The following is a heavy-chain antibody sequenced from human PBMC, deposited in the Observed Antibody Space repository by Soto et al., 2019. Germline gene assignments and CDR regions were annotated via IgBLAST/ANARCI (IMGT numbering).Heavy chain of an antibody. J-gene: IGHJ4*02. CDR1: GFTFSSYG. V-gene: IGHV3-33*01. Sequence: QVQLVESGGGVVQPGRSLRLSCAASGFTFSSYGMHWVRQAPGKGLEWVAVIWYDGSNKYYADSVKGRFTISRDNSKNTLYLQMNSLRAADTAMYLSARSSNEQLDPYNFDYWGQGTLVTVSS. CDR3: ARSSNEQLDPYNFDY. D-gene: IGHD6-13*01. CDR2: IWYDGSNK.